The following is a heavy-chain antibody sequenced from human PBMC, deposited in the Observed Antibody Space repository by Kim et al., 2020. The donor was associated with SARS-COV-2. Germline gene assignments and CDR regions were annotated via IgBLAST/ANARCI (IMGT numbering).Heavy chain of an antibody. D-gene: IGHD6-19*01. CDR2: INPDSDYT. J-gene: IGHJ4*02. V-gene: IGHV1-3*01. CDR1: GYIFTSYA. Sequence: ASVKVSCKTSGYIFTSYALHWVRQAPGQRPEWMGWINPDSDYTEYSQRFQGRVTITRDTSASTAFMELSSLRSEDTAIYYCARRVGGWEFYFDYWGQGTLVTVSS. CDR3: ARRVGGWEFYFDY.